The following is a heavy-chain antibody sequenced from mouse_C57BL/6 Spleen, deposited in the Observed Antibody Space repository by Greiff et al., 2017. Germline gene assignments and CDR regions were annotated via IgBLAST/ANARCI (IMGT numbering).Heavy chain of an antibody. CDR1: GYTFTSYW. CDR2: INPSNGGT. Sequence: VQLQQPGTELVKPGASVKLSCKASGYTFTSYWMHWVKQRPGQGLEWIGNINPSNGGTNYNEKFKSKATLTVDKSSSTAYMQLSSLTSEDSAVYYCAVGITAQAYYFDYWGQGTTLTVSS. J-gene: IGHJ2*01. D-gene: IGHD3-2*02. CDR3: AVGITAQAYYFDY. V-gene: IGHV1-53*01.